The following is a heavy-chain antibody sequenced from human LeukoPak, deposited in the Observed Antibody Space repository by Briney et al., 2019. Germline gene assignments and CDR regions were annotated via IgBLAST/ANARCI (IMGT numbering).Heavy chain of an antibody. D-gene: IGHD3-3*01. CDR1: GFTFSSYA. CDR2: ISGSGGST. CDR3: AKIEPYYDFWSGYYPFDY. Sequence: GGSLRLSCAASGFTFSSYAMSWVRQAPGKGLEWVSAISGSGGSTYYADLVKGRFTISRDNSKNTLYLQMNSLRAEDTAVYYCAKIEPYYDFWSGYYPFDYWGQGTLVTVSS. V-gene: IGHV3-23*01. J-gene: IGHJ4*02.